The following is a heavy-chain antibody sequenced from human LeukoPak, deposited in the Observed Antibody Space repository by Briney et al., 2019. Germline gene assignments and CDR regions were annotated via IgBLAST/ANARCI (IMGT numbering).Heavy chain of an antibody. Sequence: PSQTLSLTCTVSGGSISSGDYYWSWIRQPPGKGLEWIGYIYYSGSTYYNPSLKSRATISVDTSKNQFSLKLSSVTAADTAVYYCARGPHYYGMAVWGQGTTVTVSS. J-gene: IGHJ6*02. CDR2: IYYSGST. CDR3: ARGPHYYGMAV. V-gene: IGHV4-30-4*01. CDR1: GGSISSGDYY.